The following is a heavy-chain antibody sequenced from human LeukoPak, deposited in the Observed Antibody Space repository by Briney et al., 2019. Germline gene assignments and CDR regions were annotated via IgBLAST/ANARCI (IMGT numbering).Heavy chain of an antibody. V-gene: IGHV4-38-2*01. CDR3: ARAVDSSGLSCFQH. Sequence: SQTLSLTCAVSGHSIINSYYWGWIRQPPGKGLEWIGSIYHTGSTYYNPSLKSRVRMSVDTSKNQLSLQLNSVTAADTAVYYCARAVDSSGLSCFQHWGQGTLVTVSS. J-gene: IGHJ1*01. D-gene: IGHD3-22*01. CDR1: GHSIINSYY. CDR2: IYHTGST.